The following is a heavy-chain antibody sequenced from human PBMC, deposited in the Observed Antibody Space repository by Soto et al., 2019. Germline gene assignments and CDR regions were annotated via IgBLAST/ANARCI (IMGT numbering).Heavy chain of an antibody. D-gene: IGHD2-8*02. CDR2: IDCAGTVI. CDR1: GFTFSSYW. CDR3: VREVCSGGLCKVFDY. J-gene: IGHJ4*02. Sequence: EVHLVESGGGLVQPGGALRLSCAASGFTFSSYWMHWVRQAPGKGLVWLSSIDCAGTVIPHADSVKGRFTVSRDNAKNTLYLQMNSLRAEDTAVYYCVREVCSGGLCKVFDYWGQGTPVTVSS. V-gene: IGHV3-74*01.